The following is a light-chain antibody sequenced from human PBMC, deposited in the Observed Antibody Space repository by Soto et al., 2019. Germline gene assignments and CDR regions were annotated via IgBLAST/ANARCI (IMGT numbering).Light chain of an antibody. CDR2: EVT. CDR3: CSYADNKDYV. CDR1: SSDVGAYNY. J-gene: IGLJ1*01. V-gene: IGLV2-8*01. Sequence: QSALTQPPSASGSLGQSVTISCTGTSSDVGAYNYVSWYQQHPGKAPKLMIYEVTRRPSGVPDRFSGSKSGNTASLNVSGLQAEDEADYYCCSYADNKDYVYGTGTQVTVL.